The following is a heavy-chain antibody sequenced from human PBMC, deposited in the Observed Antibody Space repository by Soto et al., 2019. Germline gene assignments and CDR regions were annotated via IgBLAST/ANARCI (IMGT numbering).Heavy chain of an antibody. CDR3: TRGGDPYKTGH. J-gene: IGHJ4*02. Sequence: SETLSLTCTVSGGSISSSSYYWGWIRQPPGKGLEWIGSIFYSGTTYYNPSLKSRVTISVDTSKNQFSLKLTSVNTADTAIYYCTRGGDPYKTGHWGQGTLVTVSS. CDR1: GGSISSSSYY. CDR2: IFYSGTT. V-gene: IGHV4-39*07. D-gene: IGHD2-21*01.